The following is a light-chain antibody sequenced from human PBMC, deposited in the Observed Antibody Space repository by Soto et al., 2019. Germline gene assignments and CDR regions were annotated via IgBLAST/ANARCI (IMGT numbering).Light chain of an antibody. V-gene: IGLV3-21*04. CDR2: YDN. CDR1: IFGRKN. J-gene: IGLJ3*02. CDR3: QVWDSGSDHVV. Sequence: SYELTQPPSVSVAPGKTAIINCGENIFGRKNVHWYQQKPGQAPVTVIYYDNDRPSGIPGRFSGSNSGDTATLTISRVEAGDEADYYCQVWDSGSDHVVFGGGTKVTVL.